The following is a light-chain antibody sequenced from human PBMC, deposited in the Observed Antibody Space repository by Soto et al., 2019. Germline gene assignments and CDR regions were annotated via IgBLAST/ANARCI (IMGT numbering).Light chain of an antibody. J-gene: IGKJ5*01. CDR3: HQYNNWPPST. Sequence: DIVMTQSPDSLAVSLGERATVNCKSSQGVLYSSNNKNYIAWYQQKPGQPPKLLIYWASTRELGVTDRFSDSGSRKDFTLTISSLQAEDVAVDYCHQYNNWPPSTFGQGTRLGSK. CDR2: WAS. CDR1: QGVLYSSNNKNY. V-gene: IGKV4-1*01.